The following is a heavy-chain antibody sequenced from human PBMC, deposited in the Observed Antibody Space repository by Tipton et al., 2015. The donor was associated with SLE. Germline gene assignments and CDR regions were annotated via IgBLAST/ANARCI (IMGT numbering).Heavy chain of an antibody. CDR3: ARKESGYSSGWVAD. D-gene: IGHD6-19*01. J-gene: IGHJ4*02. Sequence: TLSLTCTVSGGSISGYWSWIRQPPGTGLEWIGEINYGGSTNSNPSLKGRVTVSLDKSKNQFSLKLTSVTAADTAVYYCARKESGYSSGWVADWGRGTLVTVSS. CDR1: GGSISGY. V-gene: IGHV4-34*01. CDR2: INYGGST.